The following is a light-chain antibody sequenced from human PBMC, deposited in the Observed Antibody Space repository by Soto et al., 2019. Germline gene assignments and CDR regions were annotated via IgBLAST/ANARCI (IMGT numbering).Light chain of an antibody. J-gene: IGLJ1*01. Sequence: QSVLTQPPSVSGAPGQRVTISCTGSSSNIGAGYDVHWYQQLPGTAPKLLIYGINNRPSGVPDRFSGSKSGTSASLAITGLQAEDEADYYCQSYDSSLISYVFGTGTKLTVL. V-gene: IGLV1-40*01. CDR2: GIN. CDR1: SSNIGAGYD. CDR3: QSYDSSLISYV.